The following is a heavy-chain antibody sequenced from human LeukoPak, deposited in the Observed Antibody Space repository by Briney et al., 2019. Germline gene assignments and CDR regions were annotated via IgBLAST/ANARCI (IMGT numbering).Heavy chain of an antibody. CDR2: MNPNSGNT. V-gene: IGHV1-8*01. Sequence: GASVKVSCKASGYTFTSYDINWVRQATGQGLEWMGWMNPNSGNTGYAQKFQGRVTMTTDTSTSTAYMELRSLRSDDTAVYYCARAVAGNFDYWGQGTLVTVSS. D-gene: IGHD6-19*01. CDR3: ARAVAGNFDY. J-gene: IGHJ4*02. CDR1: GYTFTSYD.